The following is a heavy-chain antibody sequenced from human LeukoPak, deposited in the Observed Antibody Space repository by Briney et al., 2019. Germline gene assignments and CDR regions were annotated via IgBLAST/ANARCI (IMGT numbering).Heavy chain of an antibody. D-gene: IGHD2-21*02. CDR1: GFSLSTSGMR. CDR2: IDWDDDK. J-gene: IGHJ4*02. V-gene: IGHV2-70*04. CDR3: ARMGATAALHY. Sequence: ESGPALVKPTQTLTLTCTPSGFSLSTSGMRVSWIRQPPGKALEWLARIDWDDDKFYSTSLKTRLTISKDTSKNQVVLTMTNMDPVDTATYYCARMGATAALHYWGQGTLVTVSS.